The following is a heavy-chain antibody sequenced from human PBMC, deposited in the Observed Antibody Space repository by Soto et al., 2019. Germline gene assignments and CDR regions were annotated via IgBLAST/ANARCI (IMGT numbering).Heavy chain of an antibody. J-gene: IGHJ5*02. D-gene: IGHD3-22*01. Sequence: ASVKVSCKASGGTFSSYAISWVRQAPGQGLEWMGGIIPIFGTANYAQKFQGRVTITADESTSTAYMELSSLRSEDTAVYYCARAPKHYDSSTGGSWFDPWGQGTLVTVSS. CDR1: GGTFSSYA. V-gene: IGHV1-69*13. CDR2: IIPIFGTA. CDR3: ARAPKHYDSSTGGSWFDP.